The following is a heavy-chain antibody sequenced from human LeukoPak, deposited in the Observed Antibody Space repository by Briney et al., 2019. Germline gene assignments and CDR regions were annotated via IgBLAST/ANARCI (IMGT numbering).Heavy chain of an antibody. D-gene: IGHD3-10*01. Sequence: GGSLRLSCAASGFTFDDYGMSWVRQAPGKGLEWVSGINWNGGSTGYADSVRGRFTISRDNAKNSLYLQMNSLRAEDTALYYCARTRLWFGVLSHFDYWGQGTLVTVSS. CDR3: ARTRLWFGVLSHFDY. CDR1: GFTFDDYG. CDR2: INWNGGST. J-gene: IGHJ4*02. V-gene: IGHV3-20*04.